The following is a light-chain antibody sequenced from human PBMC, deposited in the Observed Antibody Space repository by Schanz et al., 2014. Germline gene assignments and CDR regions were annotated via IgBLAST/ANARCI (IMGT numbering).Light chain of an antibody. V-gene: IGKV3-20*01. Sequence: VMTQSPGTLSLSPGERAALSCRASQNVDSVYLAWYQQKPGQAPRLLIYGASSRATGTPDRFSGSASGTDFTLTINSVEPEDFAVYYCQHYGTSPGTFGRGTKVEV. J-gene: IGKJ1*01. CDR1: QNVDSVY. CDR3: QHYGTSPGT. CDR2: GAS.